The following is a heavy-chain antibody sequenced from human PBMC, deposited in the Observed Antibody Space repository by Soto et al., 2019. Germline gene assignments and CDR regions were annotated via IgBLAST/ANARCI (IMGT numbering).Heavy chain of an antibody. CDR1: GYTFTIYW. V-gene: IGHV5-51*01. D-gene: IGHD1-1*01. J-gene: IGHJ4*02. Sequence: GESLKISCQVSGYTFTIYWIGWVRQMPGKGLEWTGLIYPSDSDTRYSPSFQGQVTISADQSINTAYLQWDSLKASDTAIYYCETTENKVAEQFDQWGQGTPVTVSS. CDR3: ETTENKVAEQFDQ. CDR2: IYPSDSDT.